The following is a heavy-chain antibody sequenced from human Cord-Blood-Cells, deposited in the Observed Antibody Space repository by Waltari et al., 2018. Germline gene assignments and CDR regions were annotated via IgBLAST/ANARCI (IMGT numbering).Heavy chain of an antibody. D-gene: IGHD3-16*01. Sequence: QLQLQESGPGLVKPSETLSLTCTVSGGSISSSSYHWGWIRQPPGKGLEWIGSIYYSGSSYYNPSRKSRVTISVDTSKNQFSLKRSSVSAADTAVYYCARHNGGGDAFDIWGQGTMVTVSS. V-gene: IGHV4-39*01. CDR3: ARHNGGGDAFDI. J-gene: IGHJ3*02. CDR2: IYYSGSS. CDR1: GGSISSSSYH.